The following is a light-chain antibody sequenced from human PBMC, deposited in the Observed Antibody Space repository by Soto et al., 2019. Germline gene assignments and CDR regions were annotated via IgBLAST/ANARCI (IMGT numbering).Light chain of an antibody. Sequence: QSALTQPASVSGSPGQSITISCTGTSSDIGTYNFVSWYQQRPGKAPKFIIYEVSNRPSGVSNRFSGSKSGNTASLTISGLQAEDEADYYCSSYTSSSTLLFGGGTKLTVL. CDR2: EVS. CDR3: SSYTSSSTLL. CDR1: SSDIGTYNF. V-gene: IGLV2-14*02. J-gene: IGLJ2*01.